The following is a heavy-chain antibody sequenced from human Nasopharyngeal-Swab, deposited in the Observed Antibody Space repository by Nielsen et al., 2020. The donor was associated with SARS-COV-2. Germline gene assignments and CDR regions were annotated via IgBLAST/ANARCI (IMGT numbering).Heavy chain of an antibody. D-gene: IGHD6-13*01. CDR3: ARGGGYRGSWYGGWGLDH. CDR2: ISGNNGNT. V-gene: IGHV1-18*01. CDR1: GYTFNTYG. J-gene: IGHJ4*02. Sequence: ASVKVSCKASGYTFNTYGINWVRRAPGQGLEWMGWISGNNGNTNYAQKFQGRVTMTTDTSTSTVDMELRSLRPDDTAVYYCARGGGYRGSWYGGWGLDHWGQGTLITVSS.